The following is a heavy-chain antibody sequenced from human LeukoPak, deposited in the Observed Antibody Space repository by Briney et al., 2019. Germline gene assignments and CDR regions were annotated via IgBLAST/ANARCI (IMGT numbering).Heavy chain of an antibody. CDR1: GFTFSSYA. CDR3: AKDQKLEPFHY. J-gene: IGHJ4*02. CDR2: ISYDGSNK. V-gene: IGHV3-30-3*01. Sequence: PGRSLRLSCAASGFTFSSYAMHWVRQAPGKGLEWVAVISYDGSNKFYADSVQGRFTVSRDNSKNTVYLQMNSLRVEDTAVYYCAKDQKLEPFHYWGQGTLVTVSS. D-gene: IGHD1-1*01.